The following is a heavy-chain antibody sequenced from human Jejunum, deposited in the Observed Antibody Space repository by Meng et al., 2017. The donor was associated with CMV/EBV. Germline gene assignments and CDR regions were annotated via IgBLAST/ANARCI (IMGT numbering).Heavy chain of an antibody. CDR3: ARDHTTMINDAGLGYFRLDP. D-gene: IGHD3-9*01. CDR1: NNY. Sequence: NNYWAWISQPPGGGLEWIGNIFNSERTSYNSSLKSRVTMSIDTSKNQFSLKLRSVTAADTAVYYCARDHTTMINDAGLGYFRLDPWGQGARVTVSS. J-gene: IGHJ5*02. CDR2: IFNSERT. V-gene: IGHV4-39*07.